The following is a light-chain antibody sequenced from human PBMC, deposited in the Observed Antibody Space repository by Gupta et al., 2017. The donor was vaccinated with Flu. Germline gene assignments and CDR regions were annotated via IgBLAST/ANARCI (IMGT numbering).Light chain of an antibody. Sequence: TSSDVGGYNHVSWYQHHPGKAPKLILYDVTTRPSGISNRFSGSKSGSTASLTISGLQAEDEADYYCCSYTTSSAFVFGTGTEVSVL. V-gene: IGLV2-14*03. CDR2: DVT. CDR3: CSYTTSSAFV. J-gene: IGLJ1*01. CDR1: SSDVGGYNH.